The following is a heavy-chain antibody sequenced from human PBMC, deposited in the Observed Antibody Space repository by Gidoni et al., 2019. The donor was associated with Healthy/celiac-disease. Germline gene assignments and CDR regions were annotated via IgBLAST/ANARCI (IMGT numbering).Heavy chain of an antibody. CDR2: INSDGSST. Sequence: EVQLVESGGGLVQPGGSLRLTCAASGFTFSRYWMHWVRQAPGKGLVWVSRINSDGSSTSYADSVKGRFTISRDNAKNTLYLQMNSLRAEDTAVYYCARDRGQLWFLFDYWGQGTLVTVSS. CDR1: GFTFSRYW. CDR3: ARDRGQLWFLFDY. J-gene: IGHJ4*02. V-gene: IGHV3-74*01. D-gene: IGHD5-18*01.